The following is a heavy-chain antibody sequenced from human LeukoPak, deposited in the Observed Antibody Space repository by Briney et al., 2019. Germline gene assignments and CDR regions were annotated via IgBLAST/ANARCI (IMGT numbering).Heavy chain of an antibody. CDR3: ARDPGS. CDR2: ISYDGSNK. V-gene: IGHV3-30-3*01. Sequence: PGGSLRLSCAASGFTFSSYAMHWVRQAPGKGLEWVAVISYDGSNKYYADSVKGRFTISRDNSKNTLYLQMNSLRAEDTAVYYCARDPGSWGQGTLVTVSS. CDR1: GFTFSSYA. D-gene: IGHD3-10*01. J-gene: IGHJ5*02.